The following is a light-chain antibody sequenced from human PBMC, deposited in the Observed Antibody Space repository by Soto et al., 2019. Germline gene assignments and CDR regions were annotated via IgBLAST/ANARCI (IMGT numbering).Light chain of an antibody. CDR2: VVS. CDR3: SPYAGSTNPGYV. CDR1: SSDVGVSHH. Sequence: QSALTQPPCANGSSEQAVTLSCARTSSDVGVSHHVSWYQQLLGKAPKPMIYVVSKRPSGVPARFSGSKSGNTASLTVSGLQAEDEADYYRSPYAGSTNPGYVFGTGIKVTVL. J-gene: IGLJ1*01. V-gene: IGLV2-8*01.